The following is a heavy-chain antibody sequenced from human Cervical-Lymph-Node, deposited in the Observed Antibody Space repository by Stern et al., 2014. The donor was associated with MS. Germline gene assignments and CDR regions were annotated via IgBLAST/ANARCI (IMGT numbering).Heavy chain of an antibody. Sequence: QVQLQQSGGEVKKPGSSVKVSCKASGGTFSSYAISWVRQAPGKGREWLGGIIPIFGPANYAQKFQGRVTITADESTSTAYMELSSLRSEDTAVYYCARGELKEGLVRGMDVWGQGTTVTVSS. CDR1: GGTFSSYA. D-gene: IGHD1-26*01. CDR2: IIPIFGPA. V-gene: IGHV1-69*01. CDR3: ARGELKEGLVRGMDV. J-gene: IGHJ6*02.